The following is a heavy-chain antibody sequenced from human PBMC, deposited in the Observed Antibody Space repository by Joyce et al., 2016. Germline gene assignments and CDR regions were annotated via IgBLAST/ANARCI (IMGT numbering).Heavy chain of an antibody. CDR2: IYPNESNT. CDR3: SRLYYEKRAFDY. V-gene: IGHV5-51*01. J-gene: IGHJ4*02. CDR1: GYSFSSFW. D-gene: IGHD3-16*01. Sequence: EVQLVQSGAEVKTPGESLKISCEGSGYSFSSFWIGWVRQMPGKGLEWRGIIYPNESNTRYSPSFQGQVTISADKSISTAYLQWSSLEASDTAMYYCSRLYYEKRAFDYWGQGTLVTVSS.